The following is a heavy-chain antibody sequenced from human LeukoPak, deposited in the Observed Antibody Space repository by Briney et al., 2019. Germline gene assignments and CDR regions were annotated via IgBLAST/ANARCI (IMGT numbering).Heavy chain of an antibody. J-gene: IGHJ4*02. CDR2: IIPIFGTA. V-gene: IGHV1-69*13. CDR3: ARGPLDYDSSGYFDY. D-gene: IGHD3-22*01. CDR1: GYTFTSYA. Sequence: ASVKVSCKASGYTFTSYAISWVRQAPGQGLEWMGGIIPIFGTANYAQKFQGRVTITADESTSTAYMELSSLRSEDTAVYYCARGPLDYDSSGYFDYWGQGTLVTVSS.